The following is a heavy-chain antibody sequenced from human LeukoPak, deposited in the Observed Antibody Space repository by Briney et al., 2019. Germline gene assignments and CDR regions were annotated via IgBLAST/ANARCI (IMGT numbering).Heavy chain of an antibody. CDR2: ICAYNGNT. J-gene: IGHJ4*02. Sequence: ASVKVSCKASGYTFTSYGISWVRQAPGQGLEWMGWICAYNGNTNYAQKLQGRVTMTRDMSTSTVYMELSSLRSEDTAVYYCARVTTVTLLYFDYWGQGTLVTVSS. CDR3: ARVTTVTLLYFDY. V-gene: IGHV1-18*01. D-gene: IGHD4-17*01. CDR1: GYTFTSYG.